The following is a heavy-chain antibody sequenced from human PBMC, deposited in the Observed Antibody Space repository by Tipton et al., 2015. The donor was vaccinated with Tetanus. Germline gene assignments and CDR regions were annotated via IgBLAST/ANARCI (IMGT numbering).Heavy chain of an antibody. V-gene: IGHV4-34*01. CDR3: ARDHGITWGGMGYYYGMDV. Sequence: TLSLTCAVDGESFSGYYWSWLRQPPGKGLEWIGEINHSGRGNFHPSLESRLRISVDTSKKQFSLNLTSVTAADTAVYYCARDHGITWGGMGYYYGMDVWGQGTTVTVSS. J-gene: IGHJ6*02. CDR1: GESFSGYY. CDR2: INHSGRG. D-gene: IGHD3-16*01.